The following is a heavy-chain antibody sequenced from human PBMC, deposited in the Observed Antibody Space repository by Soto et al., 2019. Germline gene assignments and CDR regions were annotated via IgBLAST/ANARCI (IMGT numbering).Heavy chain of an antibody. D-gene: IGHD5-18*01. V-gene: IGHV3-23*01. Sequence: TGGSLRLSCAASGFTFSSYAMSWVRQAPGKGLEWVSAISGSGGSTYYADSVKGRFTISRDNSKNTLYLQMNSLRAEDTAVYYCAKDGCRGIQLCYYGMDVWGQGTTVTAP. CDR2: ISGSGGST. CDR3: AKDGCRGIQLCYYGMDV. J-gene: IGHJ6*02. CDR1: GFTFSSYA.